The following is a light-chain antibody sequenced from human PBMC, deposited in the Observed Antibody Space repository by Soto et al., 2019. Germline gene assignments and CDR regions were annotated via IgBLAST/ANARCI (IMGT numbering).Light chain of an antibody. V-gene: IGLV2-23*01. CDR1: SSDIGSYNL. CDR3: CSYGDTTL. J-gene: IGLJ2*01. Sequence: QSALTQPASVSGSPGQSITISCTGTSSDIGSYNLVSWYQHHPGNAPKLMIYEGSKRPSGVSNRFSGSESGDTASLTISGLQAEDEADYYCCSYGDTTLFGGGTKLTVL. CDR2: EGS.